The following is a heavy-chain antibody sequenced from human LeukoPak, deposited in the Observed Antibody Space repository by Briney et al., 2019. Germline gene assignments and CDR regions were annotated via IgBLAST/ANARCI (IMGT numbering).Heavy chain of an antibody. CDR2: INPNSGGT. J-gene: IGHJ3*02. CDR1: GYTFTGYY. D-gene: IGHD2-21*02. V-gene: IGHV1-2*02. Sequence: GASVKVSCKASGYTFTGYYMHWVRQAPGQGLEWMGWINPNSGGTNYAQKFQGRVTMTRDTSISTAYMELSRLRSDDTAVYYCARGGDCYSSENDAFDIWGQGTMVTASS. CDR3: ARGGDCYSSENDAFDI.